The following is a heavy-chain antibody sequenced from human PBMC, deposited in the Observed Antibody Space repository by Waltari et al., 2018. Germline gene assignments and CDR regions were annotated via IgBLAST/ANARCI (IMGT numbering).Heavy chain of an antibody. J-gene: IGHJ4*02. CDR1: GYRFTSYW. V-gene: IGHV5-51*01. CDR2: IYPGDSDT. Sequence: EVQLVQSGAEVNKPGESLKISCKGSGYRFTSYWIGWVRKMPGKGLEWMGIIYPGDSDTRYSPSFQGQVTISADKSISTAYLQWSSLKASDTAMYYCARITFDSSGYHQYYFDYWGQGTLVTVSS. D-gene: IGHD3-22*01. CDR3: ARITFDSSGYHQYYFDY.